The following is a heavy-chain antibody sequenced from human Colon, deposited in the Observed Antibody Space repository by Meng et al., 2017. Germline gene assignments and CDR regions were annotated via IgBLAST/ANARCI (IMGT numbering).Heavy chain of an antibody. CDR3: VRHNGDSDFDY. J-gene: IGHJ4*02. V-gene: IGHV7-4-1*02. CDR1: GYSFRTYA. CDR2: INMYTGDP. D-gene: IGHD2-21*02. Sequence: QVQRGQTGSVLRNPGASVPTSCKASGYSFRTYAINWVRQAPGQGLQWMGWINMYTGDPSYVEGFAGRFVFSLDISVSTAYLQISSLKAEDTAVYFCVRHNGDSDFDYWGQGTLVTVSS.